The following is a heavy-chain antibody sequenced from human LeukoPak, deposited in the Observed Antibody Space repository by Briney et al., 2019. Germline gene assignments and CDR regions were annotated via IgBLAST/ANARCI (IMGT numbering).Heavy chain of an antibody. CDR3: AGGNNSFAP. V-gene: IGHV4-59*01. CDR2: IYNYGST. J-gene: IGHJ5*02. CDR1: AGSISSYY. Sequence: SETLSLTCTVAAGSISSYYWTWIRQSPGKGLEWIGDIYNYGSTNYNPSLKRRVRWSQYTSKNQVSLNMRSGIAAATALYSCAGGNNSFAPWGQGKLVSVSS.